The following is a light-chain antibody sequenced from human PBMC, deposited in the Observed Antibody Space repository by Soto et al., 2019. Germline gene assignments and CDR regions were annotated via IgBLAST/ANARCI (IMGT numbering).Light chain of an antibody. CDR1: QSISNR. J-gene: IGKJ1*01. CDR3: QPYGGMWT. Sequence: DIQMTQSPSTLSASVGDRVTITCRTSQSISNRLAWYQQKPGKAPKVLIYDASSLESGVPSRFSGSGSGTEFIRTSSSLQPYDFASYCCQPYGGMWTFGQGTKVEMK. V-gene: IGKV1-5*01. CDR2: DAS.